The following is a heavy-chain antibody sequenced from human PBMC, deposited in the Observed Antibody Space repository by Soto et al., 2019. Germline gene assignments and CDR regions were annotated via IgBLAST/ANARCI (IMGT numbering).Heavy chain of an antibody. Sequence: QVQLVQSGAEVKKPGSSVKVSCKASGGTFSSYAISWVRQAPGQGLEWMGGTIPIFGTANYAQKFQGRVTITADESTSTAYMELSSLSSEDTAVYYCASAPGYSYGHYFDYWGQGTLVTV. V-gene: IGHV1-69*12. CDR3: ASAPGYSYGHYFDY. D-gene: IGHD5-18*01. J-gene: IGHJ4*02. CDR1: GGTFSSYA. CDR2: TIPIFGTA.